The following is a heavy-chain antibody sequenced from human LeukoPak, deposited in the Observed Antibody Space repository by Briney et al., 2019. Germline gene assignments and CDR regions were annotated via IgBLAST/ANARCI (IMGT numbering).Heavy chain of an antibody. CDR1: GYTFTGYY. D-gene: IGHD5-18*01. J-gene: IGHJ5*02. CDR3: ARDVGGYSYGYGTPTWFDP. CDR2: INPNSGGT. Sequence: ASVKVSCKASGYTFTGYYMHWVRQAPGQGLEWMGWINPNSGGTNYAQKFQGRVTMTRDTSISTAYMELSRLRSDDTAVYYCARDVGGYSYGYGTPTWFDPWGQGTLVTVSS. V-gene: IGHV1-2*02.